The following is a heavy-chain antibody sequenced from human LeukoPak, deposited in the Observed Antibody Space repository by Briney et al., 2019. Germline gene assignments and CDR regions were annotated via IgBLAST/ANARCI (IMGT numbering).Heavy chain of an antibody. Sequence: GGSLRLSCAASGFTFSSYGMHWVRQAPGKGLEWVAVIWYDGSNKYYADSVKGRFTISRDNSKNTLYLQMDSLRAEDTAVYYCARGRSSGSYYFDYWGQGTLVTVSS. CDR3: ARGRSSGSYYFDY. V-gene: IGHV3-33*01. CDR1: GFTFSSYG. D-gene: IGHD6-19*01. CDR2: IWYDGSNK. J-gene: IGHJ4*02.